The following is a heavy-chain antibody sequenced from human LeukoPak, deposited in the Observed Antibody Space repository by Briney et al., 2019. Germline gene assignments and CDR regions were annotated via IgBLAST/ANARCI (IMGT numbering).Heavy chain of an antibody. D-gene: IGHD3-9*01. J-gene: IGHJ6*03. Sequence: GGSLRLSCAASGFTFSSYSMNWVRQAPGKGLEWVSSISSSSSYIYYADSVKGRFTISRDNAKNSLYLQMNSLRAEDTAVYYCARDPGPGDTYYYYMDVWGKGTTVTVSS. V-gene: IGHV3-21*01. CDR2: ISSSSSYI. CDR3: ARDPGPGDTYYYYMDV. CDR1: GFTFSSYS.